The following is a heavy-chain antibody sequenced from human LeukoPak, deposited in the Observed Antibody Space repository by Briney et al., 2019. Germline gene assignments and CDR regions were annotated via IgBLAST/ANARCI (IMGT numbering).Heavy chain of an antibody. J-gene: IGHJ6*04. CDR1: GFTFSTYS. V-gene: IGHV3-21*01. D-gene: IGHD1-20*01. Sequence: MPGGSLRLSCAASGFTFSTYSMNWVRQAPGKGLEWVSSINSSSSYIYHADSVKGRFTISRDNAKNSLYLQMNSLRAEDTAIYYCAGGRPPPNWNHYYGMDVWGKGTTVTVSS. CDR3: AGGRPPPNWNHYYGMDV. CDR2: INSSSSYI.